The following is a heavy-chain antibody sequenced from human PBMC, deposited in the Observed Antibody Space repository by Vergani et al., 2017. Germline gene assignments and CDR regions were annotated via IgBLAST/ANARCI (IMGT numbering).Heavy chain of an antibody. V-gene: IGHV3-23*01. CDR1: GFTFSNSA. CDR3: VKGEIDLGSYFFDS. J-gene: IGHJ4*01. Sequence: EVHLLESGGGLVQSGGSLRLSCAASGFTFSNSAVSWVRQAPGRGLAWVSSISGPGLSTYYADSVKGRFSISRDNSKNTVFLQMHSLRAEDTAIYYCVKGEIDLGSYFFDSWGHGILVTVSS. CDR2: ISGPGLST. D-gene: IGHD2/OR15-2a*01.